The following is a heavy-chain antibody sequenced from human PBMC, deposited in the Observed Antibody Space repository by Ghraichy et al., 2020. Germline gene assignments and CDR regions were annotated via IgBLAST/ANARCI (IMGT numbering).Heavy chain of an antibody. D-gene: IGHD2/OR15-2a*01. CDR2: ISGSGGST. CDR3: AKVNNYFDFDY. Sequence: GESLNISCAASGFTFSSYAMSWVRQAPGKGLEWVSAISGSGGSTYYADSVKGRFTISRDNSKNTLYLQMNSLRAEDTAVYYCAKVNNYFDFDYWGQGTLVTVSS. V-gene: IGHV3-23*01. CDR1: GFTFSSYA. J-gene: IGHJ4*02.